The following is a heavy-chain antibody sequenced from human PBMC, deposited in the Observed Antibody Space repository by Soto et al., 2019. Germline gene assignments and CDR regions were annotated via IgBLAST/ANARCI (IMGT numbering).Heavy chain of an antibody. J-gene: IGHJ4*02. CDR1: GFTFSTYN. Sequence: EVQLVESGGVLVQPGGSLRLSCAASGFTFSTYNMIWVRQTPGKGLEWVSYISSSGSTIFYADSVRGRFTISRDNAKNSLYLQMNSLRDEDTAVYYCARDSYGDYWGQGTLVTVSS. CDR2: ISSSGSTI. D-gene: IGHD4-17*01. V-gene: IGHV3-48*02. CDR3: ARDSYGDY.